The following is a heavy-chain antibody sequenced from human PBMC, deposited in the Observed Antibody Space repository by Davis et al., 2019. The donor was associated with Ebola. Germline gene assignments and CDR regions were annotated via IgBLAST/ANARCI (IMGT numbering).Heavy chain of an antibody. Sequence: GESLKISCKGSGYTFSSFWMSWVRQSPGKGLEWVAVIYSGGSYTNYADSVKGRFTISRDNSKDTLYLQMNSLRVEDTAVYYCAREDSGSYWSAWGGFSYWGQGALVTVSS. D-gene: IGHD1-26*01. CDR3: AREDSGSYWSAWGGFSY. J-gene: IGHJ4*02. V-gene: IGHV3-33*07. CDR1: GYTFSSFW. CDR2: IYSGGSYT.